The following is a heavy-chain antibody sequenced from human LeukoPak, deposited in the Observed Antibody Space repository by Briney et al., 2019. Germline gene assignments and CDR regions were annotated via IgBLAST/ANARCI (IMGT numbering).Heavy chain of an antibody. J-gene: IGHJ6*02. CDR1: GYTFTDYY. Sequence: GASVKVSCKASGYTFTDYYIHWVRQAPGQGLEWMGGIIPIFGTANYAQKFQGRVTITADGSTSTAYMELSSLRSEDTAVYYCARGVADPHYYYYGMDVWGQGTTVTVSS. V-gene: IGHV1-69*13. D-gene: IGHD6-13*01. CDR3: ARGVADPHYYYYGMDV. CDR2: IIPIFGTA.